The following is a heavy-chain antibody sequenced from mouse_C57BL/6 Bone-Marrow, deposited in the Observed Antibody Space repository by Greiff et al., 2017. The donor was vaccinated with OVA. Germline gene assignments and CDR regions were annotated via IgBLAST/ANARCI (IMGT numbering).Heavy chain of an antibody. Sequence: QVHVKQPGAELVKPGASVKMSCKASGYTFTSYWITWVKQRPGQGLEWIGDIYPGSGSTNYNEKFKSKATLTVDTSSSTAYMQLSSLTSEDSAVYYCANYYGSRGAMDYWGQGTSVTVSS. D-gene: IGHD1-1*01. V-gene: IGHV1-55*01. CDR1: GYTFTSYW. CDR2: IYPGSGST. J-gene: IGHJ4*01. CDR3: ANYYGSRGAMDY.